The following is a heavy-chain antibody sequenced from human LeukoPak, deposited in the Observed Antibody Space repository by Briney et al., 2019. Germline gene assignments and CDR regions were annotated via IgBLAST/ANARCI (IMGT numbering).Heavy chain of an antibody. D-gene: IGHD2-2*01. CDR2: INWNGGST. CDR3: AGEYQLLSQFDY. J-gene: IGHJ4*02. Sequence: GGSLRLSCAASGFTFDDYGMSWVRQAPGKGLQWVSGINWNGGSTGYADSVKGRFTISRDNAKNSLYLQMNSLRAEDTAAYYCAGEYQLLSQFDYWGQGTLVTVSS. CDR1: GFTFDDYG. V-gene: IGHV3-20*04.